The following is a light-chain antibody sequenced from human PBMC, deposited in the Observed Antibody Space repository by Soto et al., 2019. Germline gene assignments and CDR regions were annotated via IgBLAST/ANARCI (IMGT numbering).Light chain of an antibody. Sequence: EIVMTQSPATLSVSPGGSATLSCRASQHVSSNFAWYRQKPGQAPTLLIYRASTRATGIPARFSGSGSGTEFTRTISSLQSEDFAVDYCQQYNNWPYTFGQGTKLEIK. CDR3: QQYNNWPYT. CDR1: QHVSSN. V-gene: IGKV3-15*01. CDR2: RAS. J-gene: IGKJ2*01.